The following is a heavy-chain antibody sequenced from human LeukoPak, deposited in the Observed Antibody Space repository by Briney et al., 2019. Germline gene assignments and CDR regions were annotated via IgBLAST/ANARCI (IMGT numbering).Heavy chain of an antibody. V-gene: IGHV3-7*01. Sequence: PGGSLRLSCAASGFTFSSYWMSWVRQAPGKGLEWVANIKQDGSEKYYVDSVKGRFTISRDNAKNSLYLQMNSLRAEDTAVYYCAREGAVFSGGSYYGLGAFDIWGQGTMVTVSS. J-gene: IGHJ3*02. D-gene: IGHD2-15*01. CDR2: IKQDGSEK. CDR3: AREGAVFSGGSYYGLGAFDI. CDR1: GFTFSSYW.